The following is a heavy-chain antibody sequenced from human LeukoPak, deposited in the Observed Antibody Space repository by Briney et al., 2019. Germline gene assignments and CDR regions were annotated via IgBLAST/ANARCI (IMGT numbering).Heavy chain of an antibody. V-gene: IGHV3-30*04. Sequence: GGSLRLSSAASGFTFDSYVVHWVRQAPGKGLEWVAAISYDGSKKYYADSVKGRFTISRDNFKNTLYLQMNSLGTDDTAVYYCARGSLGATPTNYFDYWGQGTLVTVSS. CDR1: GFTFDSYV. J-gene: IGHJ4*02. D-gene: IGHD1-1*01. CDR2: ISYDGSKK. CDR3: ARGSLGATPTNYFDY.